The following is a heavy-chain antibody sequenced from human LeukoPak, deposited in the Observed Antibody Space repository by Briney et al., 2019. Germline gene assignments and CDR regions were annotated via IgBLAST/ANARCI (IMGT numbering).Heavy chain of an antibody. CDR2: ITSSSHYI. CDR3: ARGEYYYGSGSIDY. J-gene: IGHJ4*02. CDR1: GFTFSSST. Sequence: NPGGSLRLSCAASGFTFSSSTMNWVRQAPGKGLEWVSSITSSSHYIYYADLVKGRFTISRDNAKNSLYLQMNSLRAEDTAVYYCARGEYYYGSGSIDYWGQGTLVTVSS. V-gene: IGHV3-21*01. D-gene: IGHD3-10*01.